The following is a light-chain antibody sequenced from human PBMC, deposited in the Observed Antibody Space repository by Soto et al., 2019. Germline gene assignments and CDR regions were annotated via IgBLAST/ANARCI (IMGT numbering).Light chain of an antibody. CDR1: QDITNF. CDR2: AAS. V-gene: IGKV1-33*01. CDR3: QQYDILPWT. Sequence: DIPMTQSPSSLSASVGDRVTITCQASQDITNFLNWYQQKPGKAPNLLIYAASNLDTGVPSRFSGSGSGTDFTFTISSLQPEDIATYYCQQYDILPWTFGQGTKVEIK. J-gene: IGKJ1*01.